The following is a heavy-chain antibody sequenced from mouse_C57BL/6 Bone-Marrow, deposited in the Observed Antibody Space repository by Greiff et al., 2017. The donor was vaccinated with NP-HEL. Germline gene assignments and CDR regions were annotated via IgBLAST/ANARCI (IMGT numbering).Heavy chain of an antibody. J-gene: IGHJ1*03. CDR3: ANYYYGSSYGYWYFDV. D-gene: IGHD1-1*01. CDR1: GYTFTSYW. CDR2: IYPGSGST. V-gene: IGHV1-55*01. Sequence: VQLQQPGAELVKPGASVKMSCKASGYTFTSYWITWVKQRPGQGLEWIGDIYPGSGSTNYNEKFKSKATLTVDTSSSTAYMQLSSLTSEDSAVDYCANYYYGSSYGYWYFDVWGTGTTVTVSS.